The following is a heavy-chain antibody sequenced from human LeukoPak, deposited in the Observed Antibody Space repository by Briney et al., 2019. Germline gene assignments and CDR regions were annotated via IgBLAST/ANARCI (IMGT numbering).Heavy chain of an antibody. CDR1: GFTFSSYA. Sequence: GGSLRLSCAASGFTFSSYAMSWVRQAPGKGLEWVSATSGSGGSTYYADSVKGRFTISRDNSKNTLYLQMNSLRAEDTAVYYCAKLPSYDSSGYYFDYWGQGTLVTVSS. CDR3: AKLPSYDSSGYYFDY. CDR2: TSGSGGST. V-gene: IGHV3-23*01. D-gene: IGHD3-22*01. J-gene: IGHJ4*02.